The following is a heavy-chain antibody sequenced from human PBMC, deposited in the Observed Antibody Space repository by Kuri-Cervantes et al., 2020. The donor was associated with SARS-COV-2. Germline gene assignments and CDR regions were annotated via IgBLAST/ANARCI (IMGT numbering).Heavy chain of an antibody. CDR2: IYYSGRT. D-gene: IGHD4-17*01. CDR3: ARHGTTVTTGGKFDY. Sequence: GSLRLSCTVSGGSINVSNYYWGWIRQPPGKGLEWIGSIYYSGRTYYSPSLKSRVTISIDTSKNHFSLNLSSVTAADTAVYYCARHGTTVTTGGKFDYWGQGTLVTVSS. CDR1: GGSINVSNYY. V-gene: IGHV4-39*01. J-gene: IGHJ4*02.